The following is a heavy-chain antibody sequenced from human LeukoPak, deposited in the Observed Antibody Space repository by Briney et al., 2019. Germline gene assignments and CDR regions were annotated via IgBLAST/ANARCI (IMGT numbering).Heavy chain of an antibody. D-gene: IGHD2-15*01. CDR2: INPNSGDT. Sequence: ASVKVSCKASGYTFTLYYMYWVRQAPGQGLEWMGRINPNSGDTDYAQNFQGRVTMTRDTSISTAYMQLTNLRSDDTAVYYCARGYCSGGTCYLVDNWFDPWGQGTLVTVSS. V-gene: IGHV1-2*06. CDR3: ARGYCSGGTCYLVDNWFDP. J-gene: IGHJ5*02. CDR1: GYTFTLYY.